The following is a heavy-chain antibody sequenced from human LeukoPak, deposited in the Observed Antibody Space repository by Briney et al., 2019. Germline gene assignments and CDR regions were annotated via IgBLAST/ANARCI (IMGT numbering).Heavy chain of an antibody. V-gene: IGHV3-33*03. CDR1: GCTFSSYG. D-gene: IGHD6-19*01. J-gene: IGHJ4*02. Sequence: GRSLRLSCAASGCTFSSYGMHWVRQAPGKGLEGVAVIWYDGSNKYYADSVKGRFTISRDNAKNSLYLQMNTLRDEDTAVYYCATGAGCGYWGQGTLVTVSS. CDR2: IWYDGSNK. CDR3: ATGAGCGY.